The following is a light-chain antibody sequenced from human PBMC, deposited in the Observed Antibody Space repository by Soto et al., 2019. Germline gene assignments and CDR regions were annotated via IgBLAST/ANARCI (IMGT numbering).Light chain of an antibody. Sequence: QSALTQPASVSGSPGQSITISCTGTSSDVGGYNYVSWYQQHPGKAPKLMIYEVSNRPSGVSNRFSGSKSGNTASLSISGLQAEDEADDDCSSYTNSGTHVVFGGGTKLTVL. CDR1: SSDVGGYNY. CDR2: EVS. J-gene: IGLJ2*01. V-gene: IGLV2-14*01. CDR3: SSYTNSGTHVV.